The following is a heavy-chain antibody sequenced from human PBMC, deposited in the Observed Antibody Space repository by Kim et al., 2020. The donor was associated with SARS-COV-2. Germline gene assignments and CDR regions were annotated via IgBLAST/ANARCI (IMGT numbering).Heavy chain of an antibody. CDR1: GGSISSYY. CDR2: IYYSGST. Sequence: SETLSLTCTVSGGSISSYYWSWIRQPPGKGLEWIGYIYYSGSTNYNPSLKSRVTISVDTSKNQFSLKLSSVTAADTAVYYCARAPPATIFGVVTAFDYWGQGTLVTVS. V-gene: IGHV4-59*13. D-gene: IGHD3-3*01. CDR3: ARAPPATIFGVVTAFDY. J-gene: IGHJ4*02.